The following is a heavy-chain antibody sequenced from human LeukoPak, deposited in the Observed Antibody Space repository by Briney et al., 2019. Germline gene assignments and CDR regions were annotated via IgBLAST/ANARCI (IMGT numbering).Heavy chain of an antibody. J-gene: IGHJ4*02. D-gene: IGHD6-13*01. CDR3: AVRNRSSWSPFDF. V-gene: IGHV1-18*01. Sequence: ASVKVSRKASGYTFTNYGISWVRQAPGQGLEWMGWISAYNGDTNYAQKLQGRVTMTTDTSTSTAYMELRSLRSDDTAVYYCAVRNRSSWSPFDFWGQGTLVTVSS. CDR1: GYTFTNYG. CDR2: ISAYNGDT.